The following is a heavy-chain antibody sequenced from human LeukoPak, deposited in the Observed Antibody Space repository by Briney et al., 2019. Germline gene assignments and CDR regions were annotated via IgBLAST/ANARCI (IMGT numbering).Heavy chain of an antibody. CDR3: ARAIGYSYGAYFNY. Sequence: PSETLSLTCIVSGYSISSGYYWGWIRQPPGKGLEWIGNIHHSGSTYYNPSLKSRVTISVDTSKNQLSLKLSSVTAADTAVYYCARAIGYSYGAYFNYWGQGTLVTVSS. D-gene: IGHD5-18*01. J-gene: IGHJ4*02. CDR1: GYSISSGYY. CDR2: IHHSGST. V-gene: IGHV4-38-2*02.